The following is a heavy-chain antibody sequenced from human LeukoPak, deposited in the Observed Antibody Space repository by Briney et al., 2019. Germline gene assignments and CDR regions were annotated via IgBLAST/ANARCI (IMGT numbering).Heavy chain of an antibody. CDR2: IYYSGST. V-gene: IGHV4-39*01. CDR3: ARRVYGGPGRNCYYYMDV. Sequence: SETLSLTCTVSGGSISSSSYCWGWIRQPPGKGLEWIGSIYYSGSTYYNPSLKSRVTISVDTSKNQFSLKLRSVTAADTAVYYCARRVYGGPGRNCYYYMDVWGKGTTVTVSS. D-gene: IGHD4-23*01. J-gene: IGHJ6*03. CDR1: GGSISSSSYC.